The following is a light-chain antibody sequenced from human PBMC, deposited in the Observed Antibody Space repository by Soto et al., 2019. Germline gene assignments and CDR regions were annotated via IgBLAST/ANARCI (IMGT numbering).Light chain of an antibody. Sequence: EIVLTQSPATLSLSPGERATLSCRASQSVSSYLAWYQQKPGQAPRLLIYDASNRATGIPARFSGSGSGTDFTRTISSLEPEDFAVYYCQQGSYWPPLYTFGQGTKLEIK. J-gene: IGKJ2*01. CDR1: QSVSSY. V-gene: IGKV3-11*01. CDR2: DAS. CDR3: QQGSYWPPLYT.